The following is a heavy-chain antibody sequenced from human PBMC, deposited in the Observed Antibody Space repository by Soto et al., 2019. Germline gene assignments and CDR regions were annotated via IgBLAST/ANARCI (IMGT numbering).Heavy chain of an antibody. CDR3: ARDLHITETTLNYYYYDMDV. V-gene: IGHV4-30-4*01. CDR2: IFYSGTT. D-gene: IGHD1-20*01. CDR1: GGSSSSGNYY. J-gene: IGHJ6*02. Sequence: SETLSLTCTVSGGSSSSGNYYWSWIRQPPGQGLEWIGYIFYSGTTYYNPSLKSRVTISLDTSGNQFSLKLSSVTAADTAVYYCARDLHITETTLNYYYYDMDVWGQGTTVTVS.